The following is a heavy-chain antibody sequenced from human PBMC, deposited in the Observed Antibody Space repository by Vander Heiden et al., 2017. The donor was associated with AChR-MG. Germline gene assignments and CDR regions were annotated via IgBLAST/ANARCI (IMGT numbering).Heavy chain of an antibody. CDR1: WGRFSPYA. CDR2: ITPIFHTT. V-gene: IGHV1-69*06. CDR3: ATGTRNDAVDI. Sequence: QVQLVQSGAEVKEPGSSVRIPCTASWGRFSPYASNRVRQARGQGLEWMGSITPIFHTTNCAQRFQDRITLTADKSTTTAYMELSSLRSEGTAVYFCATGTRNDAVDIWGQGTMVTVSS. J-gene: IGHJ3*02. D-gene: IGHD1-26*01.